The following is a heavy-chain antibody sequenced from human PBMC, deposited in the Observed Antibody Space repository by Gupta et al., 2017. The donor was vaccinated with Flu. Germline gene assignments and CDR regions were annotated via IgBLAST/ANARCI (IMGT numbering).Heavy chain of an antibody. D-gene: IGHD3-10*02. CDR2: ISGSGSNT. V-gene: IGHV3-23*01. CDR1: RFNFRYSA. CDR3: ARNEGSTPHYYVMDV. Sequence: EVQLLESGVGLVQPGGSLRLSCVVPRFNFRYSAMNWVLQSPGGGLEWLSVISGSGSNTFYADSAQGRLMTTRDNAKNTLYLDMNNLRAEDTAIYYCARNEGSTPHYYVMDVWGRGTTVTVS. J-gene: IGHJ6*02.